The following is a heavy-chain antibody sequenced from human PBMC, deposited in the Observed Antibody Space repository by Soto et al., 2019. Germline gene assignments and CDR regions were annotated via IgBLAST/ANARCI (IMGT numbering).Heavy chain of an antibody. V-gene: IGHV1-18*01. CDR3: ARAKVLITPNWFDP. J-gene: IGHJ5*02. D-gene: IGHD3-16*01. Sequence: VKVSCKASGYTFTSYGITWVRQAPGQGLEYLGWISTYNGNTDFAQKVQNRVTLTTDTSTSTAYMELRSLRPDDTAVYYCARAKVLITPNWFDPWGQGTLVTVSS. CDR1: GYTFTSYG. CDR2: ISTYNGNT.